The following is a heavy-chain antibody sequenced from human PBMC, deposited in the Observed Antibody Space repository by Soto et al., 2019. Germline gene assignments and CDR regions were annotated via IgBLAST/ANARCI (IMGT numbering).Heavy chain of an antibody. CDR1: GFTFSSYA. CDR2: ISGSGGST. Sequence: GGSLRLSCAASGFTFSSYAMSWVRQAPGKGLEWVSAISGSGGSTYYADSVKGRFTISRDNSKNTLYLQMNSLRAEDTAVYYWASATVVRGDAFDIWGQGTMVTVSS. CDR3: ASATVVRGDAFDI. D-gene: IGHD4-17*01. J-gene: IGHJ3*02. V-gene: IGHV3-23*01.